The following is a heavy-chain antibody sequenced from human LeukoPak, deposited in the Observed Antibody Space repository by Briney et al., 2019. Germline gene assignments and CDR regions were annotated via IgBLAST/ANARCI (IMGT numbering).Heavy chain of an antibody. CDR1: GYSFTSYW. D-gene: IGHD3-22*01. J-gene: IGHJ4*02. V-gene: IGHV5-51*01. CDR2: IYPGDPDT. CDR3: ARSVDYDSSGYYWEFDY. Sequence: GESLKISCKGSGYSFTSYWIGWVRQMPGKGLEWMGIIYPGDPDTRYSPSFQGQVTISADKSISTAYLQWSSLKASDTAMYYCARSVDYDSSGYYWEFDYWGQGTLVTVSS.